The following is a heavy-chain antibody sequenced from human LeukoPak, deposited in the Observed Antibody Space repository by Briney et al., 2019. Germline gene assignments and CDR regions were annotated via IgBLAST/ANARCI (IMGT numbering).Heavy chain of an antibody. CDR3: AAAAGRDYYYYMDV. Sequence: GGSLRLSCAASGFTFSSYNMNWVRQAPGKGLEWVSSISSSSDYIYYADSVKGRFTISRDNSKNSLYLQMNSLRAGDTALYYCAAAAGRDYYYYMDVWGKGTTVTVSS. V-gene: IGHV3-21*04. D-gene: IGHD6-13*01. CDR2: ISSSSDYI. CDR1: GFTFSSYN. J-gene: IGHJ6*03.